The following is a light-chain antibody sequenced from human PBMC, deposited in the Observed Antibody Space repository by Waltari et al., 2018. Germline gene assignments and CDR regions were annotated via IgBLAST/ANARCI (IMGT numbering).Light chain of an antibody. Sequence: SYVLTQTPSVSLAPGQTAILTCGGDNIERKSVHWYQLQPGQAPVLVMFYDSDRPPGIPERFSGSNSGNTATLTISRVEDDDEADYFCQVWDDSNNSGVFGGGTKLTVL. CDR3: QVWDDSNNSGV. J-gene: IGLJ2*01. CDR1: NIERKS. CDR2: YDS. V-gene: IGLV3-21*04.